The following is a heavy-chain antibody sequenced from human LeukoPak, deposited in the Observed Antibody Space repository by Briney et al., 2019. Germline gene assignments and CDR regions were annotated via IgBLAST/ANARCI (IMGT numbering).Heavy chain of an antibody. V-gene: IGHV4-39*01. J-gene: IGHJ5*02. Sequence: SETLSLTCTASGGSISSSSYYWGWIRQPPGKGLEWIGSIYYSGSTYYNPSLKSRVTISVDTSKNQFSLKLSSVTAADTAVYYCASVKWELGSWGQGTLVTVSS. CDR1: GGSISSSSYY. D-gene: IGHD1-26*01. CDR2: IYYSGST. CDR3: ASVKWELGS.